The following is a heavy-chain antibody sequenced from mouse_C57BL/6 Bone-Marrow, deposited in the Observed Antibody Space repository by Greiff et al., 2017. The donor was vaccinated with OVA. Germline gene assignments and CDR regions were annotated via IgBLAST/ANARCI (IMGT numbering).Heavy chain of an antibody. V-gene: IGHV1-69*01. J-gene: IGHJ3*01. CDR1: GYTFTSYW. CDR3: ARGRTAQGFAY. CDR2: IDPSDSYT. Sequence: QVQLQQPGAELVKPGASVKVSCKASGYTFTSYWMHWVKQRPGQGLEWIGEIDPSDSYTNYNQKFKGKSTLTVDKSSSTAYMQLSSLTSEDSAVYYCARGRTAQGFAYWGQGTLVTVSA. D-gene: IGHD3-2*02.